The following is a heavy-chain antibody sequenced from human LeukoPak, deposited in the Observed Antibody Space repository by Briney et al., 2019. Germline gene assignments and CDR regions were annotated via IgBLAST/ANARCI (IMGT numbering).Heavy chain of an antibody. Sequence: SVKVSCKASGGTFSSYAISWVRQAPGQGLEWMGGIIPIFGTANYAQKFQGRVTITADESTSTAYMELSSLISEDTAVYCCARNSVLRYFDWLFFFDYWGQGTLVTVSS. D-gene: IGHD3-9*01. CDR3: ARNSVLRYFDWLFFFDY. CDR2: IIPIFGTA. J-gene: IGHJ4*02. V-gene: IGHV1-69*01. CDR1: GGTFSSYA.